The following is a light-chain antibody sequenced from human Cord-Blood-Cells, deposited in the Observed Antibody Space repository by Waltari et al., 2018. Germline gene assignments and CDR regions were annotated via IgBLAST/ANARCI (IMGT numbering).Light chain of an antibody. Sequence: QSALTQPASVSGSPGQSITISCTGTSSEVGSYNLVSGYQQYPGKAPKLMIYEGSKRPSGVSNRFSGSKSGNTASLTISGLQAEDEADYYCCSYAGSSTVVFGGGTKLTVL. CDR1: SSEVGSYNL. J-gene: IGLJ2*01. V-gene: IGLV2-23*01. CDR2: EGS. CDR3: CSYAGSSTVV.